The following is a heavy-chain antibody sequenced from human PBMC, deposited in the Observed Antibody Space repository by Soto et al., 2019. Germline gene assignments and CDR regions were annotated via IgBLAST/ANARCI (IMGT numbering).Heavy chain of an antibody. CDR3: ARDARYYYDSSGYYD. J-gene: IGHJ4*02. D-gene: IGHD3-22*01. CDR2: ISSSSSYI. CDR1: GFTFSSYS. V-gene: IGHV3-21*01. Sequence: EVQLVESGGGLVQPGGSLRLSCAASGFTFSSYSMNWVRQAPGKGLEWVSSISSSSSYIYYADSVKGRFTISRDNAKNSLYLQMNSLRAEDTAVYYCARDARYYYDSSGYYDWGQGTLVTVSS.